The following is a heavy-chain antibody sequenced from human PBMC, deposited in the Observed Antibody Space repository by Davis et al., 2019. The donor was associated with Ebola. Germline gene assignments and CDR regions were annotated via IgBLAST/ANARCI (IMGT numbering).Heavy chain of an antibody. J-gene: IGHJ4*02. CDR3: ARDRFFAFDF. Sequence: GESLKISCAASGFVFSDFSMHWVRQAPGKGLEWLTYITKGSDAIHYADSVKGRFTVSRDNAKNSVFLQMSSLRDEDSAVYYCARDRFFAFDFWSQGVHVSVSS. V-gene: IGHV3-48*02. CDR2: ITKGSDAI. CDR1: GFVFSDFS. D-gene: IGHD3/OR15-3a*01.